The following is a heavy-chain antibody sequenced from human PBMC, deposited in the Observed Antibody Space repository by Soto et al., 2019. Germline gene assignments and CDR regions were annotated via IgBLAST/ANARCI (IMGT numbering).Heavy chain of an antibody. CDR3: ARGGVVVVAATLFFDY. D-gene: IGHD2-15*01. CDR2: INHSGST. V-gene: IGHV4-34*01. CDR1: GGSFSGYY. J-gene: IGHJ4*02. Sequence: QVQLQQWGAGLLKPSETLSLTCAVYGGSFSGYYWSWIRQPPGKGLEWIGEINHSGSTNYNPSLKSRGTISVDTSKNQFSLKLSSVTAADTAVYYCARGGVVVVAATLFFDYWGQGTLVTVSS.